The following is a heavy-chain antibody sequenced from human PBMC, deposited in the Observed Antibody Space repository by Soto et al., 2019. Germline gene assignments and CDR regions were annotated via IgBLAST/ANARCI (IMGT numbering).Heavy chain of an antibody. V-gene: IGHV3-30*18. CDR2: ISYDGSNK. CDR1: GFTFSSYG. Sequence: QVQLVESGGGVVQPGRSLRLSCAASGFTFSSYGMHWVRQAPGKGLEWVAVISYDGSNKYYADSVKGRFTISIDNSKNTLSLQMTRLTAEDTAVYYSSKGRPSGSRPFFSAMDVWGQGITVTVSS. CDR3: SKGRPSGSRPFFSAMDV. D-gene: IGHD1-26*01. J-gene: IGHJ6*02.